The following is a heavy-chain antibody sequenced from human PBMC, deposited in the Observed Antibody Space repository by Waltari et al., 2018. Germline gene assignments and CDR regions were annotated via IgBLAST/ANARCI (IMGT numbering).Heavy chain of an antibody. D-gene: IGHD1-7*01. V-gene: IGHV1-2*06. CDR3: ARVTGTRPLYDY. CDR2: ISPNRGCI. CDR1: GYTFTGYY. Sequence: QVQLVQSGAEVKKPGASVKVSCKASGYTFTGYYMHWVRQAPGQGLEWMGRISPNRGCINDAQKLQGRVTMTRDTSISTAYMELSRLRSEDTTVYYCARVTGTRPLYDYWGQGTLVTVSS. J-gene: IGHJ4*02.